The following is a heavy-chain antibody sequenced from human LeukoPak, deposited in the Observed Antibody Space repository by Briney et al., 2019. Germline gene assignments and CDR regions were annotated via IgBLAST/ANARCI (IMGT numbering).Heavy chain of an antibody. CDR1: GFTFSSYS. CDR3: AKDSGIAVAGTLRAFDI. V-gene: IGHV3-48*01. J-gene: IGHJ3*02. Sequence: GGSLRLSCAASGFTFSSYSVNWVRQAPGTGLEWVSHISRSGSSIFYADSVKGRFTISRDNARNSLYLQMNSLRAEDTAEYYCAKDSGIAVAGTLRAFDIWGQGTMVTVSS. D-gene: IGHD6-19*01. CDR2: ISRSGSSI.